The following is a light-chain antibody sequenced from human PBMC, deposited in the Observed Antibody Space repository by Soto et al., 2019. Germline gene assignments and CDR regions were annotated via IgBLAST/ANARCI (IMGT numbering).Light chain of an antibody. J-gene: IGKJ1*01. CDR1: QYIRNY. CDR2: GAS. CDR3: LQDRSHFWT. Sequence: AIQVTQSPTSLSASVGDRVTITCRSSQYIRNYLVWYQQKPGKAPQRLIYGASSLQRGVSSRFSGSGFGRDFTLHISSVPPEDSATYYCLQDRSHFWTFGQGTKVEI. V-gene: IGKV1-6*01.